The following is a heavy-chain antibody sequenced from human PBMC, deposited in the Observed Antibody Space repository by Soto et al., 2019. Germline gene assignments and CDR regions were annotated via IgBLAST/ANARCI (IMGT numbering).Heavy chain of an antibody. V-gene: IGHV4-59*11. CDR3: ARGPDLGYCSSTSCYVEDY. Sequence: SETLSLTCTVSGGSISSHYWSWIRQPPGKRLEWIGYIYYSGSTNYNPSLKSRVTISVDTSKNQFSLKLSSVTAADTAVYYCARGPDLGYCSSTSCYVEDYWGQGTLVTVSS. CDR2: IYYSGST. CDR1: GGSISSHY. J-gene: IGHJ4*02. D-gene: IGHD2-2*01.